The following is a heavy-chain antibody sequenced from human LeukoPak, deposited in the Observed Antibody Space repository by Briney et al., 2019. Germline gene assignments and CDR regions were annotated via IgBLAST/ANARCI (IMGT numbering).Heavy chain of an antibody. D-gene: IGHD5-12*01. CDR2: INPNSGGT. J-gene: IGHJ4*02. Sequence: GASVKVSCTASGYTFTAYYVHWVRQAPGQGLEWMGWINPNSGGTNYAQKFQGRVTMTSDTSISTAYMELSSLRSDDTAVYYCARGEPLTTIILKGGDYWGQGTLVTVSS. CDR3: ARGEPLTTIILKGGDY. CDR1: GYTFTAYY. V-gene: IGHV1-2*02.